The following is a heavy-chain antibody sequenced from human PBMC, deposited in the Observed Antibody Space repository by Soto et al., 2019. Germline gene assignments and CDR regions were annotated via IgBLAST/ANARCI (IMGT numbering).Heavy chain of an antibody. CDR3: ARAYDTSGADL. CDR2: INGGGIST. D-gene: IGHD3-22*01. J-gene: IGHJ2*01. V-gene: IGHV3-23*01. Sequence: GGSLRLSCAASGFTFRNYAMSWVRQTPEKGLEWVSAINGGGISTYYADSVKGRFTISRDQSKNTIYLQMDSLRVEDTALYYCARAYDTSGADLWGGASRISVSS. CDR1: GFTFRNYA.